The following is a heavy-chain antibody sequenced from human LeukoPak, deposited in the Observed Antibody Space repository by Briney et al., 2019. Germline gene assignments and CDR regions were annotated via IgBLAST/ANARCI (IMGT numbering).Heavy chain of an antibody. CDR1: GGSISSGGYY. V-gene: IGHV4-30-2*01. Sequence: SETLSLTCTVSGGSISSGGYYWSWIRQPPGKGLEWIGYIYHSGSTYYNPSLKSRVTISVDRSKNQFSPKLSSVAAADTAVYYCARDRYDSSDYVNFDYWGQGTLVTVSS. J-gene: IGHJ4*02. D-gene: IGHD3-22*01. CDR3: ARDRYDSSDYVNFDY. CDR2: IYHSGST.